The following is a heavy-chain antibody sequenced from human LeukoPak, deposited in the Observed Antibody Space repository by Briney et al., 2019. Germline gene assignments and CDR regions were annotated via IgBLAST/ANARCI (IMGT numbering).Heavy chain of an antibody. CDR3: TSGYEKIFYYYGMDV. CDR2: ISSSGSAI. D-gene: IGHD5-12*01. V-gene: IGHV3-48*03. CDR1: GFTFSSYE. J-gene: IGHJ6*02. Sequence: PGGSLRLSCAASGFTFSSYEMSWVRQAPGKGLEWVSYISSSGSAIYYADSVKGRFTISRDNAKNSLYLQMNSLRAEDTAVYYCTSGYEKIFYYYGMDVWGQGTTVTVSS.